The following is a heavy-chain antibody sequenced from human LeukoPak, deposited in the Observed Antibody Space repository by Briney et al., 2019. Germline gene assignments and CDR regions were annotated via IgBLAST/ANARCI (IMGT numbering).Heavy chain of an antibody. Sequence: GGSLRLSCAASGFTFSSYWMSWVRQAPGKGLEWVANIKQDGSEKYYVDSVKGRFTISRDNAKNSLYLQMNSLRAEDTAVYYCARAFYGSGSYWVRFYYYYYMDVWGKGTTVTVSS. CDR2: IKQDGSEK. D-gene: IGHD3-10*01. V-gene: IGHV3-7*01. J-gene: IGHJ6*03. CDR1: GFTFSSYW. CDR3: ARAFYGSGSYWVRFYYYYYMDV.